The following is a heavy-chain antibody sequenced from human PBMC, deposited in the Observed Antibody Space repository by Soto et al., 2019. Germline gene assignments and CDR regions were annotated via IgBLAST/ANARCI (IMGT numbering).Heavy chain of an antibody. J-gene: IGHJ3*02. D-gene: IGHD2-8*02. CDR3: AKETATGGGAFDI. CDR1: GFTCSRYD. V-gene: IGHV3-23*01. CDR2: ILVGGST. Sequence: GGSLRLSCAASGFTCSRYDMSWVRQAPGKGLEWVSTILVGGSTHYPDSVKGRFTISRDNSKNTLFLQMNSLTAGDTAVYFCAKETATGGGAFDICGQGTMVTVSS.